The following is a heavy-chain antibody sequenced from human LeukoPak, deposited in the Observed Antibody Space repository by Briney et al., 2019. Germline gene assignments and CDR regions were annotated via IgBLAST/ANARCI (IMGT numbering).Heavy chain of an antibody. Sequence: SETLSLTCTVSGGSISSYYWSWIRQPPGKGLEWIGYFYYSGSTNYNPSLKSRVTISVDTSKNQFSLKLSSVTAADTAVYYCARDRSYGSFSFGYWGQGTLVTVSS. CDR2: FYYSGST. CDR3: ARDRSYGSFSFGY. CDR1: GGSISSYY. J-gene: IGHJ4*02. V-gene: IGHV4-59*01. D-gene: IGHD5-18*01.